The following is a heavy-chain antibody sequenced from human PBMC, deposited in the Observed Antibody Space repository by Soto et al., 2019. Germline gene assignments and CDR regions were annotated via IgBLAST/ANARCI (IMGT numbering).Heavy chain of an antibody. CDR2: IYYSGST. D-gene: IGHD3-22*01. CDR1: GGSISSGDYY. J-gene: IGHJ4*02. V-gene: IGHV4-30-4*01. CDR3: ARTNSYDSSGYPGVFDY. Sequence: SETLSLTCTVSGGSISSGDYYWSWIRQPPGKGLEWIGYIYYSGSTYYNPSLKSRVTISVDTSKNQFSLKLSSVTAADTGVYYCARTNSYDSSGYPGVFDYWGQGTLVTVSS.